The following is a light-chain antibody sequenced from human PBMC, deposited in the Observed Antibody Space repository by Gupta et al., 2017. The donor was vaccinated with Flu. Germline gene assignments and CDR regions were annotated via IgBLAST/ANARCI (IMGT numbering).Light chain of an antibody. V-gene: IGLV2-11*01. CDR2: DVT. CDR3: SSHASRVTWV. J-gene: IGLJ1*01. CDR1: SNDVGGYNR. Sequence: QSAPTQPRSVSGSPGQSVTISCTGTSNDVGGYNRVSWYEQRPGKAPKLILYDVTERPAGVPDRFSGSKSGNTASLTISGLQADEEADYYCSSHASRVTWVFGTGTTVTVL.